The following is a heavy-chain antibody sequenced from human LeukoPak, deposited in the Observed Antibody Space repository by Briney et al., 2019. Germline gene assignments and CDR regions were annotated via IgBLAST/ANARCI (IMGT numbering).Heavy chain of an antibody. CDR2: INPNSGGT. Sequence: ASVKVSCKASGYTFTGYYMHWVRQAPGQGLEWMGWINPNSGGTNYAQKFQGWVTMTRDTSISTAYMELSWLRSDDTAVYYCARGEYSSSWSDWFDPWGQGTLVTVSS. J-gene: IGHJ5*02. D-gene: IGHD6-13*01. V-gene: IGHV1-2*04. CDR1: GYTFTGYY. CDR3: ARGEYSSSWSDWFDP.